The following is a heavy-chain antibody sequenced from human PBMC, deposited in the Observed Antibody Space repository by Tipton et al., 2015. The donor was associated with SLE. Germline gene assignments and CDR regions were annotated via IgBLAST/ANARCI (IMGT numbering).Heavy chain of an antibody. J-gene: IGHJ4*02. CDR1: GFTFSSYG. CDR2: IWYDGSNK. Sequence: SLRLSCAASGFTFSSYGMHWVRQAPGKGLEWVAVIWYDGSNKYYADSVKGRFTISRDNSQNTLYLQMNSLRDEDTAVYYCAKDAIEGAIAAFDFWGQGTLVTVSS. D-gene: IGHD1-26*01. CDR3: AKDAIEGAIAAFDF. V-gene: IGHV3-33*06.